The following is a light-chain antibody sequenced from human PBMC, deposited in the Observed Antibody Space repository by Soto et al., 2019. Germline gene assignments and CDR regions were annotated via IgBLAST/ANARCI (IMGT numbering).Light chain of an antibody. CDR3: RSHTSGGNYV. Sequence: QSALPQPASVSGSPGQSVAISCTGTSSDVAAYNFVSWYQQHPGKAPKLMVFDVSNRPSGVSNRFSGSKSDNTASLTISGLQAEDEADYYCRSHTSGGNYVFGTGTKLTVL. V-gene: IGLV2-14*01. CDR2: DVS. CDR1: SSDVAAYNF. J-gene: IGLJ1*01.